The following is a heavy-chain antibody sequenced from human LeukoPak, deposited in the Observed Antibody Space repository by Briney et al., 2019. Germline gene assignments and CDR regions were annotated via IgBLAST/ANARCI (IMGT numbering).Heavy chain of an antibody. CDR3: AKIGYDFWSGPGRYYYYYGMDV. D-gene: IGHD3-3*01. V-gene: IGHV3-30*18. CDR1: GFTFSSYG. Sequence: GGSLRLSCAASGFTFSSYGMHWVRQAPGKGLEWVAVISYDGSNKYYADSVKGRFTISRDNSKNTLYLQMNSLRAEDMAVYYCAKIGYDFWSGPGRYYYYYGMDVWGQGTTVTVSS. CDR2: ISYDGSNK. J-gene: IGHJ6*02.